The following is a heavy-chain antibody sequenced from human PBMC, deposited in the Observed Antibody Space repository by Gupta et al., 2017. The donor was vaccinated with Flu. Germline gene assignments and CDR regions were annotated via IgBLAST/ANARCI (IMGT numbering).Heavy chain of an antibody. Sequence: QVQLVQSGAVVKEPGASVKVSCKTSGYTCTGYYMHWVRQAPGQGLEWMGRINPNSGGTNYAQKLQGRVTMTRDTSISTAYMELTRLRSDDTAVYYCARVNIRYFELWGQGTLVTVSS. CDR2: INPNSGGT. V-gene: IGHV1-2*06. CDR1: GYTCTGYY. CDR3: ARVNIRYFEL. D-gene: IGHD3-9*01. J-gene: IGHJ4*02.